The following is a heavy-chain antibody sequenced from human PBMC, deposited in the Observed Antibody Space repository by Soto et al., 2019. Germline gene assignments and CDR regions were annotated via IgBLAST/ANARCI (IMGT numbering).Heavy chain of an antibody. Sequence: QVQLQESGPGLVKPSGTLSLTCAVSSGSISSSNWWSWVRQPPGKGLEWIGEIYHSESTNYNPSLKSRVTISVHKSKNQFSLKLSSVTAADTAVYYCARLYYGSGSYYKGTYYMDVWGKGTTVTVSS. D-gene: IGHD3-10*01. V-gene: IGHV4-4*02. CDR2: IYHSEST. CDR3: ARLYYGSGSYYKGTYYMDV. J-gene: IGHJ6*03. CDR1: SGSISSSNW.